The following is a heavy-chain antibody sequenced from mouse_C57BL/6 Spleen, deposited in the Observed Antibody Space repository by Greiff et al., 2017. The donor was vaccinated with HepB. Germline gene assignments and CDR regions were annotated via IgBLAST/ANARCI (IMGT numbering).Heavy chain of an antibody. Sequence: VQLQQSGAELVKPGASVKISCKASGYAFSSYWMNWVQQRPGKGLEWIGQIYPGDGDTNYKGKFKGKATLTADKSSSTAYMQLSSLTSEDSAVYFCARNELYFDSWAQGTTLTVSS. CDR3: ARNELYFDS. V-gene: IGHV1-80*01. CDR2: IYPGDGDT. J-gene: IGHJ2*01. CDR1: GYAFSSYW.